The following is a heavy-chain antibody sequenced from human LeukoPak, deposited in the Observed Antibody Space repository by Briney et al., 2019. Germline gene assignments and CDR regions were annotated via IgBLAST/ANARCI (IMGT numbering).Heavy chain of an antibody. D-gene: IGHD1-26*01. Sequence: GGSLRLSCAASGFTFSTYSMNWVRQAPGKGLEWASSISSSSSYIYYADSVKGRFTISRDNAKNSLYLQMNSLRAEDTAVYYCARTQSGSYGFDYWGQGTLVTVSS. CDR1: GFTFSTYS. CDR3: ARTQSGSYGFDY. J-gene: IGHJ4*02. V-gene: IGHV3-21*01. CDR2: ISSSSSYI.